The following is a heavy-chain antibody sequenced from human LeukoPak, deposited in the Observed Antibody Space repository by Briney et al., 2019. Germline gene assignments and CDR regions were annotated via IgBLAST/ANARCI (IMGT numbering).Heavy chain of an antibody. CDR3: ARAPITMVRGGSYWFDP. V-gene: IGHV3-48*03. D-gene: IGHD3-10*01. Sequence: PGGSLRLSCAASGFTFSSYEMNWVRQAPGKGLEWVSYISSRGSTIYYADSVKGRFTISRDNAKNSLYLQMNILRAEDTAVYYCARAPITMVRGGSYWFDPWGQGTLVTVSS. CDR2: ISSRGSTI. J-gene: IGHJ5*02. CDR1: GFTFSSYE.